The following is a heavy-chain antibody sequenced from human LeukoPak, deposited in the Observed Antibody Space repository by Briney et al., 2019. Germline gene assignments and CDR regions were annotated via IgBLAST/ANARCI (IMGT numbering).Heavy chain of an antibody. CDR3: AKDRTSEGYYFDF. J-gene: IGHJ4*02. Sequence: SGGSLRLSCAASGFIFSSYGMHWVRQAPGKGLEWVTLISNDGSNTYYADSVKGRFTISRDNSKNTLSLQMNSLRAEDTAVYYCAKDRTSEGYYFDFWGQGSLVTVSS. CDR1: GFIFSSYG. V-gene: IGHV3-30*18. CDR2: ISNDGSNT.